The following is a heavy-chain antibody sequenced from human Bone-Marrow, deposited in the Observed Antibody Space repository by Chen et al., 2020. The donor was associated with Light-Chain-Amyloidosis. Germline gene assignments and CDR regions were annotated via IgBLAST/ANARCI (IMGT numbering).Heavy chain of an antibody. V-gene: IGHV3-30-3*01. CDR3: ARGGYYYDSSGYQPPGFSWGYYYYGMDV. J-gene: IGHJ6*02. D-gene: IGHD3-22*01. CDR1: GFTFSSYA. CDR2: ISYDGSNK. Sequence: GFTFSSYAMHRVRQAPGKGLEWVAVISYDGSNKYYADSVKGRFTISRDNSKNTLYLQMNSLRAEDTAVYYCARGGYYYDSSGYQPPGFSWGYYYYGMDVWGQGTTVTVSS.